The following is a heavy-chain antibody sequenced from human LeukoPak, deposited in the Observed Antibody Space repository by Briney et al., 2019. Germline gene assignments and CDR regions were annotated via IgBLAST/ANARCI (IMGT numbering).Heavy chain of an antibody. CDR1: GFTFSNYA. V-gene: IGHV3-66*01. Sequence: QPGGSLRLSCRASGFTFSNYAMHWVRQAPGKGLEWVSVIYSGGSTYYADSVKGRFTISRDNSKNTLYLQMNSLRAEDTAVYYCARTPGWIDYWGQGTLVTVSS. D-gene: IGHD2-15*01. J-gene: IGHJ4*02. CDR2: IYSGGST. CDR3: ARTPGWIDY.